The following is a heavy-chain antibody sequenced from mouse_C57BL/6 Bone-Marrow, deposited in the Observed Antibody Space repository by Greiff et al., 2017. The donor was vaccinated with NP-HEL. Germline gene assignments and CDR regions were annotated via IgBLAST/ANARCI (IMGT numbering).Heavy chain of an antibody. Sequence: VQLQQPGAELVMPGASVQLSCKASGYTFTSYWMHWVKQRPGQGLEWIGEIDPSDSYTNYNQKFKGKSTLTVDKSSSTAYMQLSSLTSEDSAVYYCAALRPGYWGQGTTLTVSS. V-gene: IGHV1-69*01. CDR2: IDPSDSYT. J-gene: IGHJ2*01. D-gene: IGHD2-4*01. CDR1: GYTFTSYW. CDR3: AALRPGY.